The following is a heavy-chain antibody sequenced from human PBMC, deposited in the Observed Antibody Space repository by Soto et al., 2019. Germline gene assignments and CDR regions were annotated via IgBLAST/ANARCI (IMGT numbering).Heavy chain of an antibody. V-gene: IGHV1-18*01. D-gene: IGHD6-13*01. Sequence: QVQLVQSGAEVKKPGASVKVSCKASGYTFTSYGISWVRQAPGQGLEWMGWIRAYNGNTNYAQKLQGRVTITTDTSTSTAYLALRSLRSADTAVYYCARDLAAAGPFDYWGQGTLVTVSS. CDR1: GYTFTSYG. CDR2: IRAYNGNT. CDR3: ARDLAAAGPFDY. J-gene: IGHJ4*02.